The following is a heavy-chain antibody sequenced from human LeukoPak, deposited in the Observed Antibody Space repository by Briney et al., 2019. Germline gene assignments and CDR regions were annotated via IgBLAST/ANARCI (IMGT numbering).Heavy chain of an antibody. Sequence: GGSLRLSCAASGFTFSSYAMSWVRQAPGKGLGWVSAISGSGGSTYYADSVKGRFTISRDNSKNTLYLQMNSLRAEDTAVYYCAKDKDLWLYGAFDTWGQGTLVTVFS. J-gene: IGHJ3*02. CDR2: ISGSGGST. CDR1: GFTFSSYA. D-gene: IGHD5-18*01. CDR3: AKDKDLWLYGAFDT. V-gene: IGHV3-23*01.